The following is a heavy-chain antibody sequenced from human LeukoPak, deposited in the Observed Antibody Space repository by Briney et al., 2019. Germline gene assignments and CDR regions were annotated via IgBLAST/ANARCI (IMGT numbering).Heavy chain of an antibody. Sequence: GGSLRLSCAASGFTLSSYWMSWVRQAPGKGLEWVANIKQDGSEKYYVDPVKGRFTISRDNAKNSLYLQMNSLRAEDTAVYYCARDPQYCSGGSCYSFDYWGQGTLVTVSS. CDR3: ARDPQYCSGGSCYSFDY. CDR1: GFTLSSYW. D-gene: IGHD2-15*01. V-gene: IGHV3-7*01. CDR2: IKQDGSEK. J-gene: IGHJ4*02.